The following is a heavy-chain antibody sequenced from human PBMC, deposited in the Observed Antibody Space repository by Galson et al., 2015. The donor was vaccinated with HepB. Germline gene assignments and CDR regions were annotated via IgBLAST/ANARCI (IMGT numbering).Heavy chain of an antibody. D-gene: IGHD3-22*01. CDR3: ATDSMPYYYDSSGRIRGAFDI. Sequence: SVKVSCKVSGYTLTELSMHWVRQAPGKGLEWMGGFDPEDGETIYAQKFQGRVTMTEDTSTDTAYMELSSLRSEDTAVYYCATDSMPYYYDSSGRIRGAFDIWGQGTMVTVSS. CDR2: FDPEDGET. CDR1: GYTLTELS. J-gene: IGHJ3*02. V-gene: IGHV1-24*01.